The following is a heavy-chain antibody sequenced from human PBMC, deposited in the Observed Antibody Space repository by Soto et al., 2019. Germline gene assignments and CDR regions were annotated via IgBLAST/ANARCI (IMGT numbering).Heavy chain of an antibody. V-gene: IGHV1-69*12. D-gene: IGHD3-9*01. Sequence: QVQLVQSGAEVKKPGSSVKVSCTASGGTFSSYAISWVRQAPGQGLEWMGGIIPIFGTANYAQKFQGRVTITADESTSTAYMELSSLRSEDTAVYYCARGTKKYDILTERRGDAFDIWGQGTMVTVSS. J-gene: IGHJ3*02. CDR2: IIPIFGTA. CDR3: ARGTKKYDILTERRGDAFDI. CDR1: GGTFSSYA.